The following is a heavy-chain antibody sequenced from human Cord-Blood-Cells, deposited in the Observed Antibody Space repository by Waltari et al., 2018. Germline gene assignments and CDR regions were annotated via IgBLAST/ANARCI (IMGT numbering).Heavy chain of an antibody. V-gene: IGHV4-34*01. CDR3: ARSTVRGGSGSFRFDP. D-gene: IGHD3-10*01. J-gene: IGHJ5*02. Sequence: QVQLQQWGAGLLKPSETLSLTRAVYGGSFSGYYWSWIRSPPGKGLEWIGEINHSGSTNYNPSLKSRVTISVDTSKNQFSLKLSSVTAADTAVYYCARSTVRGGSGSFRFDPWGQGTLVTVSS. CDR2: INHSGST. CDR1: GGSFSGYY.